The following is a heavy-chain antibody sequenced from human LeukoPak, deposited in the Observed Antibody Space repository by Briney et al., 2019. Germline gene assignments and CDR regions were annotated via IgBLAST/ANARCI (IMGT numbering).Heavy chain of an antibody. V-gene: IGHV4-59*08. J-gene: IGHJ3*02. CDR3: ARQVNAFDI. CDR2: IYYSGST. CDR1: GGFISSFY. D-gene: IGHD3-22*01. Sequence: SETLSLTCTVSGGFISSFYWSWIRQPPGKGLEWIGYIYYSGSTKYNPSLKSRVTMSLDTSKNQFSLQLSSVTAADTAVYYCARQVNAFDIWGQGTMVTVPS.